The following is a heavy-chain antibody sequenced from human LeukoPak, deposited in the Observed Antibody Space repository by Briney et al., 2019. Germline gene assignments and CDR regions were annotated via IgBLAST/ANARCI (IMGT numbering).Heavy chain of an antibody. V-gene: IGHV3-30-3*02. CDR2: ISYDENNK. Sequence: PGGSLRLSCAASGFTFSSSIMHWVRQAPGKGLEWVAVISYDENNKYYADSVLGRFTISRDNSKNTLYLQMNSLRAEDTAVYYCAKKDSGSFLFDSWGQGTLVTVSS. D-gene: IGHD1-26*01. CDR1: GFTFSSSI. J-gene: IGHJ4*02. CDR3: AKKDSGSFLFDS.